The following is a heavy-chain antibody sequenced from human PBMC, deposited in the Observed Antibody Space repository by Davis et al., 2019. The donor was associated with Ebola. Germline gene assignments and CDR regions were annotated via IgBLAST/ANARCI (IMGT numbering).Heavy chain of an antibody. CDR2: INHDGSEK. Sequence: GESLKISCGASGFTLNNYWINWVRQAPGKGLEWVANINHDGSEKDYVGSVKGRFTISRDSAKNSLYLHMNSLRTEDTAVYYCARDWEQYGLDVWGKGATVIVSS. CDR1: GFTLNNYW. CDR3: ARDWEQYGLDV. D-gene: IGHD1-26*01. V-gene: IGHV3-7*01. J-gene: IGHJ6*04.